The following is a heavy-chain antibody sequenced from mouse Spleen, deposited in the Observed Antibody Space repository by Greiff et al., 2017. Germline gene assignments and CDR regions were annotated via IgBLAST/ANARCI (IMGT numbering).Heavy chain of an antibody. Sequence: EVQRVESEGGLVQPGSSMKLSCTASGFTFSDYYMAWVRQVPEKGLEWVANINYDGSSTYYLDSLKSRFIISRDNAKNILYLQMSSLKSEDTATYYCARGGLEGWFAYWGQGTLVTVSA. CDR1: GFTFSDYY. CDR2: INYDGSST. J-gene: IGHJ3*01. V-gene: IGHV5-16*01. CDR3: ARGGLEGWFAY.